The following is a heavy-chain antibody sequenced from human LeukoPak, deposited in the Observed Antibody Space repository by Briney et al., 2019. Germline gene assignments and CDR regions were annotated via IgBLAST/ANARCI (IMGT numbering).Heavy chain of an antibody. CDR3: AKVRWDNSGWYYLDY. Sequence: GGSLRLSCAASGFTFSSYVMHWVRQAPGKGLEWVAIISYDGSNEYYADSVKGRFTISRDNSKNTLYLQMNSLRAADTAVYYCAKVRWDNSGWYYLDYWGQGTLVTVSS. CDR2: ISYDGSNE. CDR1: GFTFSSYV. D-gene: IGHD6-19*01. J-gene: IGHJ4*02. V-gene: IGHV3-30*04.